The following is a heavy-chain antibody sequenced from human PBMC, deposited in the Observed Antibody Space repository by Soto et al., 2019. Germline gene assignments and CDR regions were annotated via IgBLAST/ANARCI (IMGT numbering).Heavy chain of an antibody. J-gene: IGHJ4*02. Sequence: LSLTCTVSGGSISSYYWSWIRQPAGKGLEWIGRIYTSGSTNYNPSLKSRVTMSVDTSKNQFSLKLSSVTAADTAVYYCARDSYDFWSGYPTFDYWGQGTLVTVSS. CDR2: IYTSGST. CDR1: GGSISSYY. CDR3: ARDSYDFWSGYPTFDY. D-gene: IGHD3-3*01. V-gene: IGHV4-4*07.